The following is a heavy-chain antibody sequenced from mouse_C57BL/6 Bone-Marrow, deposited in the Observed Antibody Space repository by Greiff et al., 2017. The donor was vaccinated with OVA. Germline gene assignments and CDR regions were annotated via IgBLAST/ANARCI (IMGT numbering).Heavy chain of an antibody. Sequence: EVHLVESGGGLVQPKGSLKLSCAASGFSFNTYAMNWVRQAPGKGLEWVARIRSKSNNYATYYADSVKDRFTISRDDSESMLYLQMNNLKTEDTAMYYCVRPDSSGVFDYWGQGTTLTVSS. V-gene: IGHV10-1*01. D-gene: IGHD3-2*02. CDR3: VRPDSSGVFDY. J-gene: IGHJ2*01. CDR2: IRSKSNNYAT. CDR1: GFSFNTYA.